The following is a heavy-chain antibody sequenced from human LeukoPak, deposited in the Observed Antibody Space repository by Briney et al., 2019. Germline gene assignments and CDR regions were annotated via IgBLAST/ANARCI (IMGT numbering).Heavy chain of an antibody. D-gene: IGHD6-13*01. J-gene: IGHJ3*02. CDR2: MYYSGST. V-gene: IGHV4-59*01. CDR1: GGSISSYY. CDR3: ARGSYSSSWSANGAFDI. Sequence: SETLSLTCTVSGGSISSYYWSWIRQPPGKGLEWSGYMYYSGSTNYSPSLKSRVTTSVDTSKNQFSLKLSSVTAADTAVYYCARGSYSSSWSANGAFDIWGQGTMVTVSS.